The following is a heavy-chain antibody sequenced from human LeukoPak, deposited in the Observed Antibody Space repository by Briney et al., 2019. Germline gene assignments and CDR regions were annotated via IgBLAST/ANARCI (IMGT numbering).Heavy chain of an antibody. CDR2: IKQDESEK. V-gene: IGHV3-7*01. CDR1: GFTFSNYW. D-gene: IGHD2-2*01. Sequence: GGSLRLSCSASGFTFSNYWMSWDRQAPGKGMEWVANIKQDESEKYYVDSVKGRFTISRDNDKSSLYLQMNSLRAEDTAVYYCARALDSSSSRYQAFEEWGQGTLVTVSS. J-gene: IGHJ4*02. CDR3: ARALDSSSSRYQAFEE.